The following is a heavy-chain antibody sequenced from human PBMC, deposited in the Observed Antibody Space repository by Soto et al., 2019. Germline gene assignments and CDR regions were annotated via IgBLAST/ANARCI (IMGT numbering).Heavy chain of an antibody. CDR3: ATSRIAVGWFNFDS. V-gene: IGHV4-4*02. CDR2: TYDTGNT. D-gene: IGHD6-19*01. J-gene: IGHJ4*02. Sequence: QVQLQESGPGLVKSSGTLSLTCVVSGGSINSNNWWNWVRQPPGAGLEWIGETYDTGNTNYNPSFKSRVSISVDKSKNQCSLRLNSVTAADTAVYYCATSRIAVGWFNFDSWGQGALVTVSS. CDR1: GGSINSNNW.